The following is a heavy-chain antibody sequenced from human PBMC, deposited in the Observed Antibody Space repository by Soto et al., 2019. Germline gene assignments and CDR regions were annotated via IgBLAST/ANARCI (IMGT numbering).Heavy chain of an antibody. V-gene: IGHV1-24*01. CDR1: GYTLTELS. J-gene: IGHJ6*03. Sequence: ASVKVSCKVSGYTLTELSMHWVRQAPGKGLEWMGGFDPEDGETIYAQKYQGRVTMTEDTSTDTAYIEMSSLRYEDTAVYYCVTQNFDFWSGPTRSYYYMDVWGKGTTVTVSS. CDR2: FDPEDGET. CDR3: VTQNFDFWSGPTRSYYYMDV. D-gene: IGHD3-3*01.